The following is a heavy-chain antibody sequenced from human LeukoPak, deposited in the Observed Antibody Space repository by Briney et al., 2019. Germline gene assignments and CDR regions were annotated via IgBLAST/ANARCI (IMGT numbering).Heavy chain of an antibody. J-gene: IGHJ6*02. CDR3: ARDTSRWLQPLYYGMDV. V-gene: IGHV1-46*01. CDR1: GYTFTSYY. D-gene: IGHD5-24*01. Sequence: ASVKVSCKASGYTFTSYYMHWVRQAPGQGLEWMGIINPSGGSTSYAQKFQGRVTMTRDTSTSTVYMELSSLRSEDTAVYYCARDTSRWLQPLYYGMDVWGQGTTVTVPS. CDR2: INPSGGST.